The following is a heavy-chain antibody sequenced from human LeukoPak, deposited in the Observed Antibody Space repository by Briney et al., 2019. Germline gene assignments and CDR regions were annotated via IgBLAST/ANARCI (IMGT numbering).Heavy chain of an antibody. CDR3: ARGSHGEHDS. J-gene: IGHJ5*01. CDR2: INNRADET. Sequence: GGSLRLSCAASGFSFSNYGMSWFRQAPGKGLEWVSTINNRADETHYADSVRGRFFISRDNSKNTLYLQINSLRVDDTAIYYCARGSHGEHDSWGQGTLVTVSS. V-gene: IGHV3-23*01. CDR1: GFSFSNYG. D-gene: IGHD4-17*01.